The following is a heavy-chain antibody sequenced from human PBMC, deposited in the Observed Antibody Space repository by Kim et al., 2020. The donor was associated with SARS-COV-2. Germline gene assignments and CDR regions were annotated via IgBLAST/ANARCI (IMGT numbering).Heavy chain of an antibody. CDR1: GGSISTYY. Sequence: SETLSLTCTVSGGSISTYYWNWIRQPPGQGLEWIGHIYYTGSTKYNSSLNSRFTMSVDTSRNQFSLSLTSVTTADTAKYYCARDDYADKGLGFDYWGQG. CDR2: IYYTGST. J-gene: IGHJ4*02. CDR3: ARDDYADKGLGFDY. D-gene: IGHD4-17*01. V-gene: IGHV4-59*01.